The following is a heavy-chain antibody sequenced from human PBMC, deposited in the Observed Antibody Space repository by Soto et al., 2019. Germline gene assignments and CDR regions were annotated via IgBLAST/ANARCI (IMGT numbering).Heavy chain of an antibody. J-gene: IGHJ5*02. CDR2: INHSGST. Sequence: SETLSLTCAVYGGSFSGYYWSWIRQPPGKGLEWIGEINHSGSTNYNPSLKSRVTISVDTSKNQFSLKLSSVTAADTAVYYCARKVGYSTKEDWFDPWGQRTLVTVSS. CDR1: GGSFSGYY. CDR3: ARKVGYSTKEDWFDP. V-gene: IGHV4-34*01. D-gene: IGHD2-8*01.